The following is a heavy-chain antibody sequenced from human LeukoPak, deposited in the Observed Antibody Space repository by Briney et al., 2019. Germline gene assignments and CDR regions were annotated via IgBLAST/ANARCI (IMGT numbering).Heavy chain of an antibody. J-gene: IGHJ5*02. CDR1: GGSISSSSYY. V-gene: IGHV4-39*07. D-gene: IGHD3-22*01. CDR2: IYYSGST. Sequence: SETLSLTCTVSGGSISSSSYYWGWIRQPPGKGLEWIGSIYYSGSTYYNPSLKSRVTISVDTSKNQFSLKLSSVTAADTAVYYCARDSSGYPWGQGTLATVSS. CDR3: ARDSSGYP.